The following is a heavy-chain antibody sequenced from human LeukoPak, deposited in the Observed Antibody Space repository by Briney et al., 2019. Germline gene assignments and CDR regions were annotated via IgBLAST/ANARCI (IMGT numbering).Heavy chain of an antibody. J-gene: IGHJ4*02. V-gene: IGHV3-48*01. CDR1: GFTFSSYS. CDR3: ARRPGISEH. CDR2: ISSSSSII. D-gene: IGHD2/OR15-2a*01. Sequence: GGSLRLSCAASGFTFSSYSMNWVRQAPGKGLEWVSYISSSSSIIYYADSVKGRFTISRDNAKNSLYLQMNSLRAEDTAVYYCARRPGISEHWGQGTLVTVSS.